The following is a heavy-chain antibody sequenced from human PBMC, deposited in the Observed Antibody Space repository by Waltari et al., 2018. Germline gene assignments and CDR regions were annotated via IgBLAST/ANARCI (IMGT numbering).Heavy chain of an antibody. CDR1: GGTFSSYA. V-gene: IGHV1-69*15. CDR2: IIPIFGTA. J-gene: IGHJ6*02. CDR3: ARAGAGTDYYYYYGMDV. D-gene: IGHD6-13*01. Sequence: QVQLVQSGAEVKKPGSSVKVSSKASGGTFSSYAISWVRPAPGPGLEWMGRIIPIFGTANYAQKFQGRVTITADESTSTAYMELSSLRSEDTAVYYCARAGAGTDYYYYYGMDVWGQGTTVTVSS.